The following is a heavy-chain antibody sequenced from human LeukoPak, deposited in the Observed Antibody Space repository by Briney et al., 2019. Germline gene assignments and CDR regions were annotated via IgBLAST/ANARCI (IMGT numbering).Heavy chain of an antibody. V-gene: IGHV1-8*03. Sequence: GASVKVSCKASGYTFTSYDINWVRQATGQGLEWMGWINPNSGNTGYSQKFQGRVTITRNTSISTAYIELSSLRSEDTAVYYCARAGSSGWLGFVSSAPINYYYYMDVWGKGTTVTVSS. J-gene: IGHJ6*03. CDR1: GYTFTSYD. D-gene: IGHD6-25*01. CDR2: INPNSGNT. CDR3: ARAGSSGWLGFVSSAPINYYYYMDV.